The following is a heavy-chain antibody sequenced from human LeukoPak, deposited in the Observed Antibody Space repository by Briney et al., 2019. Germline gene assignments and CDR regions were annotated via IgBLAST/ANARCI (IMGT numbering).Heavy chain of an antibody. J-gene: IGHJ5*01. CDR3: ARASIAGVGNETPSYWFDS. V-gene: IGHV4-4*07. D-gene: IGHD6-6*01. CDR1: GGSISSYY. Sequence: SETLSLTCTVSGGSISSYYWSWIRQPAGKGLEWIGRIYTSGSTNYNPSLKSRVTMSVDTSKNQFSLKLSSVTAADTAVYYCARASIAGVGNETPSYWFDSWGQGTLVTVSS. CDR2: IYTSGST.